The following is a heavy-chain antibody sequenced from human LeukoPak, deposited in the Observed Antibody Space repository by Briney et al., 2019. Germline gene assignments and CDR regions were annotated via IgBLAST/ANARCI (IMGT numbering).Heavy chain of an antibody. D-gene: IGHD2-2*01. J-gene: IGHJ6*02. CDR1: GGSFSGYY. V-gene: IGHV4-34*01. CDR3: ARGFIVVVPAVSKYYYYYYGMDV. Sequence: SETLSLTCAVYGGSFSGYYWSWIRQPPGKGLEWIGEINHSGSTNYNPPLESRVTISVDTSKNQFSLKLSSVTAADTAVYYCARGFIVVVPAVSKYYYYYYGMDVWGQGTTVTVSS. CDR2: INHSGST.